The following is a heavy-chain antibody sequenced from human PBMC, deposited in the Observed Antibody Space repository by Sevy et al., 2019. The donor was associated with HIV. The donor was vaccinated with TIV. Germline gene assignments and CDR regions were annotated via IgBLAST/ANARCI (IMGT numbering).Heavy chain of an antibody. V-gene: IGHV3-49*04. CDR3: TKNIRDLVPYYYYYMDV. Sequence: GGSLRLSCTGSGFTFDDYAVSWVRQAPGKGLEWVGFIRSKAYGGTTAYGASVKGRFSISRDVSKNTAYLQLSSLENEDTAVYYCTKNIRDLVPYYYYYMDVWGKGTTVTVSS. CDR2: IRSKAYGGTT. D-gene: IGHD6-13*01. J-gene: IGHJ6*03. CDR1: GFTFDDYA.